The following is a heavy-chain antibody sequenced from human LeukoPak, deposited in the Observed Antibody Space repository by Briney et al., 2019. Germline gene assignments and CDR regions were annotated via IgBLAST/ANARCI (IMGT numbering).Heavy chain of an antibody. CDR1: GFIFSSYR. Sequence: PGGSLRLSCAVSGFIFSSYRMSWVRQAPGKGLEWVSSISSSSNFIYYADSVKGRFTISRDNAKNSLYLQMNSLRAEDTAVYYYARVGDSGNFYPWDYWGQGTLVTVSS. D-gene: IGHD1-26*01. CDR2: ISSSSNFI. V-gene: IGHV3-21*01. CDR3: ARVGDSGNFYPWDY. J-gene: IGHJ4*02.